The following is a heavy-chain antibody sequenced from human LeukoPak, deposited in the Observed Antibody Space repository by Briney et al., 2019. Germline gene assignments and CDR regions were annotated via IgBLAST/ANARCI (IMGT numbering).Heavy chain of an antibody. CDR2: IYYSGST. CDR1: GGSISSSSYY. J-gene: IGHJ4*02. CDR3: ARQKGDSVGALNFDY. Sequence: SETLSLTCTVSGGSISSSSYYWGWIRQPPGKGLEWIGSIYYSGSTYYNPSLKSRVTISVDTSKNQFSLKLSSVTAADTAVYYCARQKGDSVGALNFDYWGQGTLVTVSS. V-gene: IGHV4-39*01. D-gene: IGHD1-26*01.